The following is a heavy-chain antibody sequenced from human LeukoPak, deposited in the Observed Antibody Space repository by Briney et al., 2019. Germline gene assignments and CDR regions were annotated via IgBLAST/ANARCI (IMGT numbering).Heavy chain of an antibody. CDR2: IKPDGSEK. CDR1: GFTFRHYW. D-gene: IGHD1-7*01. V-gene: IGHV3-7*04. CDR3: ARVVGTDEGADC. J-gene: IGHJ4*02. Sequence: GGSLRLSCAASGFTFRHYWMNWVRQASGKGLEWVANIKPDGSEKRYADSVKGRFTISRDNAENSLYLQMNSLRAEDTAVYYCARVVGTDEGADCWGQGTLVTVSS.